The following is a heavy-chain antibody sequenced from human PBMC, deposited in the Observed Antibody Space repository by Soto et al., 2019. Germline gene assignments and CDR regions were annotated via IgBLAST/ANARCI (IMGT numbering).Heavy chain of an antibody. CDR1: GYSFTSYW. V-gene: IGHV5-10-1*01. J-gene: IGHJ6*02. CDR2: IDPSDSYT. CDR3: ARQSSPYSSSWYFGMDV. D-gene: IGHD6-13*01. Sequence: PGESLKISCKGSGYSFTSYWISWARQMPGKGLEWMGRIDPSDSYTNYSPSFQGHVTISADKSISTAYLQWSSLKASDTAMYYCARQSSPYSSSWYFGMDVWGQGTTVTVSS.